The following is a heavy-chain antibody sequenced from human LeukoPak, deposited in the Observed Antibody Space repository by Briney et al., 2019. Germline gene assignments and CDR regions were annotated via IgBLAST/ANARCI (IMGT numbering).Heavy chain of an antibody. J-gene: IGHJ4*02. V-gene: IGHV3-21*01. CDR2: ISSSSTYI. D-gene: IGHD3-9*01. CDR3: ARFSRTGYYHFDY. CDR1: GFTFTTYS. Sequence: GGPLRLSCAASGFTFTTYSITWVRQAPGKGLEWVSSISSSSTYIYYADSVKGRFTISRDNAKNSLYLQMNSLRAEDTAVYYCARFSRTGYYHFDYWGQGTLVTVSS.